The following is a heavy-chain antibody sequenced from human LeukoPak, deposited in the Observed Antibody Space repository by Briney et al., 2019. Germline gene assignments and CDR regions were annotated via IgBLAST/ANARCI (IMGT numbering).Heavy chain of an antibody. D-gene: IGHD3-22*01. CDR3: AKDPYYDSSGYYRDYFDY. J-gene: IGHJ4*02. CDR1: GFTFSNYW. CDR2: INSDGSGT. V-gene: IGHV3-74*01. Sequence: GGPLRLSCAASGFTFSNYWMHWVRQAPGKGLVWVSRINSDGSGTTYADAVKGRFTISRDNAKNTLYLQMNSLRAEDTAVYYCAKDPYYDSSGYYRDYFDYWGQGTLVTVSS.